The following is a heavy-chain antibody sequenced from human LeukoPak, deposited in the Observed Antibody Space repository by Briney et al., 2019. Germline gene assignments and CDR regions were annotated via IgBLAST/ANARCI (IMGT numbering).Heavy chain of an antibody. CDR3: ARLRLFPDYFDY. CDR1: GSSISSYY. CDR2: ISYSGST. Sequence: SETLSLTCTVSGSSISSYYWSWIRQPPGQGLEWIGYISYSGSTKYIPSLKSRVTISVDTSKNQFSLKLSSVTAADTAVYYCARLRLFPDYFDYWGQGTLVTVSS. J-gene: IGHJ4*02. D-gene: IGHD3-10*02. V-gene: IGHV4-59*01.